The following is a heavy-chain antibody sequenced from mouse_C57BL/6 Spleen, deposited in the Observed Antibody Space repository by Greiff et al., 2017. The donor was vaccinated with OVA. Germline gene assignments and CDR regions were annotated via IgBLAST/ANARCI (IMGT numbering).Heavy chain of an antibody. J-gene: IGHJ4*01. D-gene: IGHD2-5*01. V-gene: IGHV3-6*01. CDR3: ARYSNYEGETMDY. CDR1: GYSITSGYY. Sequence: VQLKESGPGLVKPSQSLSLTCSVTGYSITSGYYWNWIRQFPGNKLEWMGYISYDGSNNYNPSLKNRISITRDTSKNQFFLKLNSVTTEDTATYYCARYSNYEGETMDYWGQGTSVTVSS. CDR2: ISYDGSN.